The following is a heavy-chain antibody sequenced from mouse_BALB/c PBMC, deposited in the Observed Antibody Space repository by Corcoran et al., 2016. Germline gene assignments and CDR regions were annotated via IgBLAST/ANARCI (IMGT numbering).Heavy chain of an antibody. Sequence: QIQLVQSGPELKKPGETVRISCKASGYTFTTAGMQWVQKMPGKGWKWIGWINTHSGVPKYAEDFKGRFAFSLETSASTAYLQISNLKNEDTATYFCARTGTGGYYAMDYWGQGTSVTVSS. D-gene: IGHD4-1*01. V-gene: IGHV9-4*02. CDR1: GYTFTTAG. CDR2: INTHSGVP. CDR3: ARTGTGGYYAMDY. J-gene: IGHJ4*01.